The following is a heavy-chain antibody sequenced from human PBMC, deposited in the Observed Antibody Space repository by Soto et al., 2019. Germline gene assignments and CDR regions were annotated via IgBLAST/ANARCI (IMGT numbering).Heavy chain of an antibody. Sequence: QIQLVQSGAEVKTPGASVKVSCKASGYTFNYYGISWVRQAPGPGPEWMGWISIYNGITNYVQKLKDRVTMPRDTSTSTAYMELRSMRSDETAVYFWARLHSGSCDFWGQGTLVTVAS. CDR2: ISIYNGIT. J-gene: IGHJ4*02. CDR1: GYTFNYYG. CDR3: ARLHSGSCDF. D-gene: IGHD5-12*01. V-gene: IGHV1-18*01.